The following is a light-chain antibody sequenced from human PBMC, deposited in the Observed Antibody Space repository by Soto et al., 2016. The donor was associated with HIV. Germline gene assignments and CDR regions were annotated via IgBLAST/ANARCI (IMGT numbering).Light chain of an antibody. CDR3: QQYYSYPLA. V-gene: IGKV1-8*01. CDR2: AAS. CDR1: QDINSY. Sequence: AIRMTQSPSSLSASTGDRVTITCRASQDINSYLAWYQQKPGKAPKLLIYAASTLQSGVPSRFSGSGSGTDFTLTISCLQSEDFATYYCQQYYSYPLAFGQGTKLEIK. J-gene: IGKJ2*01.